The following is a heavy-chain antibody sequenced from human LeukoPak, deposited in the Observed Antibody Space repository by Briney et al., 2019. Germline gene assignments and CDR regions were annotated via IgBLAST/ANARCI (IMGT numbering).Heavy chain of an antibody. CDR1: GGSISSGSYY. J-gene: IGHJ6*03. V-gene: IGHV4-61*02. CDR2: IYTSGST. CDR3: ARTPMVKSYYYMDV. D-gene: IGHD5-18*01. Sequence: PSETLSLTCTVSGGSISSGSYYWSWIRQPAGKGLEWIGRIYTSGSTNYNPSLKSRVTISVDMSKNQFSLKLSSVTAADTAVYYCARTPMVKSYYYMDVWGKGTTVTVSS.